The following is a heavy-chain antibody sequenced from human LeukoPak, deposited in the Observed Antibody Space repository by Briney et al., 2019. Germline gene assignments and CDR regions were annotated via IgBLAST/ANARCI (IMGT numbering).Heavy chain of an antibody. CDR1: GFTPSSNY. D-gene: IGHD5-24*01. CDR2: TYSGGST. Sequence: GSLRLSCPASGFTPSSNYMGWVRQPPWRGREWVSVTYSGGSTYYTERVKGRFPISRDNSKNTLYLQMRSLRAEDTAVYYCARGPGDGGDYYGRDVGAKGTTVTVSS. J-gene: IGHJ6*04. CDR3: ARGPGDGGDYYGRDV. V-gene: IGHV3-53*01.